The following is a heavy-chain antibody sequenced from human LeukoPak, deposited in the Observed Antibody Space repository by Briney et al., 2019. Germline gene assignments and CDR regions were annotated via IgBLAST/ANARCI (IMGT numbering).Heavy chain of an antibody. Sequence: SETLSLTCSVSGGSISSSSYYWGWIRQPPGKGLEWIGSMYYSGSTYYKPSLKSRVTISVDTSKNQLSLKLSSVTAADTAVYYCARQRGHDYIWGSYRADFDYWGQGTLVTVSS. CDR2: MYYSGST. CDR3: ARQRGHDYIWGSYRADFDY. J-gene: IGHJ4*02. CDR1: GGSISSSSYY. V-gene: IGHV4-39*01. D-gene: IGHD3-16*02.